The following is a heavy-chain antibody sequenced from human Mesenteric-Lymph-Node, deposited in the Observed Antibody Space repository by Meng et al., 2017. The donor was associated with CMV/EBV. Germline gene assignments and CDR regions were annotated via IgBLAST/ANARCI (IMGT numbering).Heavy chain of an antibody. CDR2: MYYSGST. CDR1: ISSSYY. Sequence: ISSSYYWGWIRQPPGKGLEWIACMYYSGSTYYNPSLKTRLTISVNTSKNQFSLKVSSVTAADTAVYYCAMTRGGYNYGYDYWGQGTLVTVSS. J-gene: IGHJ4*02. V-gene: IGHV4-39*01. D-gene: IGHD5-18*01. CDR3: AMTRGGYNYGYDY.